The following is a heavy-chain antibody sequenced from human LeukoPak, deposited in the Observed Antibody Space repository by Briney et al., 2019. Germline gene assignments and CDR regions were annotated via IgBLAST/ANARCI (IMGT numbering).Heavy chain of an antibody. CDR3: ARDNYAGANWFDP. CDR2: IIPIFGTA. Sequence: SVKASCKASGGTFSSYAISWVRQAPGQGLEWMGGIIPIFGTANYAQKFQGRVTITTDESTSTAYMELSSLRSEDTAVYYCARDNYAGANWFDPWGQGTLVTVSS. V-gene: IGHV1-69*05. D-gene: IGHD1-7*01. CDR1: GGTFSSYA. J-gene: IGHJ5*02.